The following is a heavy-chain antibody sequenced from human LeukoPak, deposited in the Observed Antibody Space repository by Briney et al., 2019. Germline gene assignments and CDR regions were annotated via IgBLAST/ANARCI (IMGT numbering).Heavy chain of an antibody. CDR3: ARGPRTYYYYYYMDV. Sequence: PGGSLRLSCAASGFTVSSNYMSWVRQAPGKGLEWVSVIYSGGSTYYADSVKGRFTISRDNSKNTLYLQMNSLRAEDTAVYYCARGPRTYYYYYYMDVWGKGTTVTISS. V-gene: IGHV3-66*01. CDR1: GFTVSSNY. J-gene: IGHJ6*03. D-gene: IGHD3-16*01. CDR2: IYSGGST.